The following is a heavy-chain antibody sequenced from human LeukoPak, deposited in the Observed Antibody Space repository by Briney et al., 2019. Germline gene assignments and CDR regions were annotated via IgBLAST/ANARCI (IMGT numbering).Heavy chain of an antibody. Sequence: GGSLRLSCAASGFTFSSYWMHWVRQAPGKGLVWVSRINSDGSSTSYADSVKGRFTISRDNAKNTLYLQMNSLRAEDTAVYYCASDLVDYYGSGTHAPAWFDPWGQGTLVTVSS. CDR2: INSDGSST. CDR1: GFTFSSYW. CDR3: ASDLVDYYGSGTHAPAWFDP. D-gene: IGHD3-10*01. V-gene: IGHV3-74*01. J-gene: IGHJ5*02.